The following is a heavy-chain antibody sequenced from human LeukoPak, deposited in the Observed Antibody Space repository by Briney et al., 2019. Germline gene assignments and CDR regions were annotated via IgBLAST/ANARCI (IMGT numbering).Heavy chain of an antibody. CDR1: GFTFNHYD. CDR3: AKKNILTGYYIYYFDY. J-gene: IGHJ4*02. CDR2: ISHSGDTT. Sequence: PGGSLRLSCAASGFTFNHYDMAWVRQAPGKGLEWVSTISHSGDTTFYADSVKGRFTISRDNSKDTLSLQMNSLSAEDTALYYCAKKNILTGYYIYYFDYWGQGTLVTASS. V-gene: IGHV3-23*01. D-gene: IGHD3-9*01.